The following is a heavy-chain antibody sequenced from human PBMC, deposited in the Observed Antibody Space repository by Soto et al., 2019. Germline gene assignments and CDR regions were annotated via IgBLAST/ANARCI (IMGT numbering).Heavy chain of an antibody. CDR2: FNAGNGNT. J-gene: IGHJ4*02. Sequence: QVQLVQSGAEVKKPGASVKVSCKASGYTFTSYAMHWVRQAPGQRLEWMGWFNAGNGNTKYSQKFQGRVTITRDTSASTAYMELSSLRSEDTAVYYCAREPYSGYGYFDYWGQGTLVTVSS. CDR3: AREPYSGYGYFDY. D-gene: IGHD5-12*01. V-gene: IGHV1-3*01. CDR1: GYTFTSYA.